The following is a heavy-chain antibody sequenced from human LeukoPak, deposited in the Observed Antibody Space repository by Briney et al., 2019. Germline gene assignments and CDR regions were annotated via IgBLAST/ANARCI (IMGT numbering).Heavy chain of an antibody. J-gene: IGHJ4*02. CDR1: GGSISSSSYY. CDR3: ARQQQLLDY. V-gene: IGHV4-39*01. CDR2: IYYSGST. D-gene: IGHD6-13*01. Sequence: PSETLSLTCTVSGGSISSSSYYWGWIRQPPGKGLEWIGSIYYSGSTFYNPSLKSRVTISVDTSKNQFSLKLSSVTATDTAVYYCARQQQLLDYWGQGTLVTVSS.